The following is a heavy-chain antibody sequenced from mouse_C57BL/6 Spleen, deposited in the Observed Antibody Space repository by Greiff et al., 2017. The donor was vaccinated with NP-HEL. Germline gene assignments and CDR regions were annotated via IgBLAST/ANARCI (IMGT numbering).Heavy chain of an antibody. CDR2: ISYDGSN. V-gene: IGHV3-6*01. CDR3: ARDGVLPFAY. J-gene: IGHJ3*01. Sequence: ESGPGLVKPSQSLSLTCSVTGYSITSGYYWNWIRQFPGNKLEWMGYISYDGSNNYNPSLKNRISITRDTSKNQFFLKLNSVTTEDTATYYCARDGVLPFAYWGQGTLVTVSA. CDR1: GYSITSGYY. D-gene: IGHD1-1*01.